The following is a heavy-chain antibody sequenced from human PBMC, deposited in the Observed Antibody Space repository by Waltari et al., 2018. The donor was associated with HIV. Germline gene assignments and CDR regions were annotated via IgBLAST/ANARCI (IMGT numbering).Heavy chain of an antibody. CDR1: GGFITDRNFW. Sequence: QAQLEESGPGLVRPSQTLSLTCTLDGGFITDRNFWWSWFRTPAGKAPGWLGRAYVTGATASNPSLRGRVSISLDTSKKQVLLRLTSVTAADAAVYYCARETFFMVRGVSPYYVFNGADVWGRGTTVTVSS. J-gene: IGHJ6*02. V-gene: IGHV4-61*02. D-gene: IGHD3-10*01. CDR2: AYVTGAT. CDR3: ARETFFMVRGVSPYYVFNGADV.